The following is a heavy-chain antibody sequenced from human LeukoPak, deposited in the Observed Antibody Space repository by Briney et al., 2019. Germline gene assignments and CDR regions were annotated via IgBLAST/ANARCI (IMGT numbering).Heavy chain of an antibody. J-gene: IGHJ4*02. V-gene: IGHV3-69-1*02. CDR3: ARYASYKYSGTYYYDF. Sequence: GGSLRLCCAASGFTFGIYTMIWVRQAPGKGLEWVSSIDSYDSINYADSVKGRFTISRDNARNSLYLQMNSLRGEDTAVYYCARYASYKYSGTYYYDFWGQGTLVSVSS. CDR2: IDSYDSI. D-gene: IGHD1-26*01. CDR1: GFTFGIYT.